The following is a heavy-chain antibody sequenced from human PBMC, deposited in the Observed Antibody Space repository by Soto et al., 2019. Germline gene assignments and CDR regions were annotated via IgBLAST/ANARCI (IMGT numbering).Heavy chain of an antibody. V-gene: IGHV3-23*01. CDR3: AKEAEVAGAGFFEY. CDR2: IVGSGRDT. Sequence: EVQLLESGGGLVQPGGSLRLSCAASGLTFSNYAMSWVRQAPGKGPEWGSAIVGSGRDTYYADSVKGRFPISRDNSKNTLFLQMNSLRDEDTAVYYCAKEAEVAGAGFFEYWGQGTLVTVSS. CDR1: GLTFSNYA. D-gene: IGHD6-19*01. J-gene: IGHJ4*02.